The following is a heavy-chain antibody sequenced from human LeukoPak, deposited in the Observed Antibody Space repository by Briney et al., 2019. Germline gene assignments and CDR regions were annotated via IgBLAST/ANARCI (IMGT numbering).Heavy chain of an antibody. CDR3: ARQDYDILTGYLYYFDY. J-gene: IGHJ4*02. D-gene: IGHD3-9*01. CDR2: IYYSGST. V-gene: IGHV4-39*01. Sequence: SETLSLTCTVSGGSISSSSYYLAWIRQPPGKGLEWIGSIYYSGSTYYNPSLKSRVTISVDTSKDKLSLKMSSVTAADTAVYYCARQDYDILTGYLYYFDYWGQGTLVTVSS. CDR1: GGSISSSSYY.